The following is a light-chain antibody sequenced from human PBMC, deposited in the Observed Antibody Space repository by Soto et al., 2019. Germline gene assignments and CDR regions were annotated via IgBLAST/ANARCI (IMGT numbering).Light chain of an antibody. J-gene: IGKJ1*01. Sequence: EIVMTQSPSTLSLSPGERATLSCRASQSVSSSYLAWYQQKPGQAPRLLIYSASARATGFPARFSGSGSGTDFTLTISSLQSEDFAVYYCQQYNNWPWTFGQGTKVDI. CDR2: SAS. V-gene: IGKV3-15*01. CDR3: QQYNNWPWT. CDR1: QSVSSSY.